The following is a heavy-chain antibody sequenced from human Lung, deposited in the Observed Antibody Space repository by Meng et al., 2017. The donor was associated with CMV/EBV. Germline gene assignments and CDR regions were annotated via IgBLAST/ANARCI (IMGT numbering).Heavy chain of an antibody. J-gene: IGHJ5*02. Sequence: GGSXRLXXKGSGYIFTSYWIGWVRQMPGKGLEWMGIIYPGDSDTRYSPSFQGQVTISADKSISTAYLQWSSLKASDTAMYYCARTVKYYYDSSGPDPWGQGTLVTVSS. D-gene: IGHD3-22*01. CDR3: ARTVKYYYDSSGPDP. CDR1: GYIFTSYW. V-gene: IGHV5-51*01. CDR2: IYPGDSDT.